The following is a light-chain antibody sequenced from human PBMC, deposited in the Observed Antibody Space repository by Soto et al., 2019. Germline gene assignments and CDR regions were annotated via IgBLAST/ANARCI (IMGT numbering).Light chain of an antibody. CDR3: SSYAGSGTHVV. CDR1: SSDVGSYNL. CDR2: EAF. J-gene: IGLJ2*01. V-gene: IGLV2-23*01. Sequence: QSVLTQPASVSGSPGQSITISCTGTSSDVGSYNLVSWYQQHPGKVPKLMIYEAFKRPSGVSNRFSGSKSGNTASLTISGLQAEDEGDYYCSSYAGSGTHVVFGGGTKLTVL.